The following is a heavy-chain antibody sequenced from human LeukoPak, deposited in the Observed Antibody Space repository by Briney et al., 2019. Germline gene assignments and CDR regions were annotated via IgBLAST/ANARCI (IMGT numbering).Heavy chain of an antibody. CDR2: INPNSGGT. J-gene: IGHJ4*02. D-gene: IGHD3-22*01. Sequence: ASVKVSCKASGYTFTSYYMHWVRQAPGQGLEWMGRINPNSGGTNYAQKFQGRVTMTRDTSISTAYMELSRLRSDDTAVYYCARVDYYDSSGQFDYWGQGTLVTVSS. CDR3: ARVDYYDSSGQFDY. V-gene: IGHV1-2*06. CDR1: GYTFTSYY.